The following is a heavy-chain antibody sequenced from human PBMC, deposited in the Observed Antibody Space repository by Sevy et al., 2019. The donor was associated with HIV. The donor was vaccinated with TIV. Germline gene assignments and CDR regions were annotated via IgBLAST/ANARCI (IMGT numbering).Heavy chain of an antibody. CDR2: ISGSSNYI. J-gene: IGHJ4*02. CDR1: EFTFSSYN. CDR3: ARGPPDGSYDYFDY. Sequence: GGSLRLSCAASEFTFSSYNMNWVRQAPGKGLEWVSSISGSSNYIYYAESVKGRFRISRDNVEDTLYLQMNSLRADDTAVYYCARGPPDGSYDYFDYWGQGTLVTVSS. D-gene: IGHD1-26*01. V-gene: IGHV3-21*06.